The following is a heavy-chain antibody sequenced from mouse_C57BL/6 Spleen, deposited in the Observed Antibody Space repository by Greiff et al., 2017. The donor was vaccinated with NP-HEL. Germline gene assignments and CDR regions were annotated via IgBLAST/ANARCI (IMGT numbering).Heavy chain of an antibody. CDR3: ARSGRLRNYFDY. CDR1: GFNIKDYY. V-gene: IGHV14-2*01. Sequence: EVKLVESGAELVKPGASVKLSCTASGFNIKDYYMHWVKQRTEQGLEWIGRIDPEDGEPKYAQKFQGKATITAEPSSNTAYQQLSSLTSEDTAVYYCARSGRLRNYFDYWGQGTTLTVSS. D-gene: IGHD2-4*01. J-gene: IGHJ2*01. CDR2: IDPEDGEP.